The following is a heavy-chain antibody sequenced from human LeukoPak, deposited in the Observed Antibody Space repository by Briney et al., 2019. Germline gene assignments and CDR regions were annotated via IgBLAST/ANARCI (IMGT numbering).Heavy chain of an antibody. Sequence: PGGSLRLSCAASGFSFSSYWMSWVRQAPGKGLEWVANIKQDGSDKYYLTSVRGRFTISRDNAKNSLFLQMNSLRVEDTAVYYCARGGGHLDCWGQGTTVTVSS. CDR1: GFSFSSYW. CDR2: IKQDGSDK. J-gene: IGHJ6*02. V-gene: IGHV3-7*03. CDR3: ARGGGHLDC. D-gene: IGHD3-9*01.